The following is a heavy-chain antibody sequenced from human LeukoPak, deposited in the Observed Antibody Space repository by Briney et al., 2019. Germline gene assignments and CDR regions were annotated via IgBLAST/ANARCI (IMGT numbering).Heavy chain of an antibody. CDR2: IYWDDDK. CDR3: AHSSRKSSSSDIYYYYGMDV. CDR1: GFSLRTGGGG. J-gene: IGHJ6*04. Sequence: SGPTLVQPTRTLTLTCTFSGFSLRTGGGGGGWIRHPPVKALEWLALIYWDDDKRYSPSLKSRLTITKDTSKHQVVLTMTNMDPVDTATYYCAHSSRKSSSSDIYYYYGMDVWGKGTTVTVSS. V-gene: IGHV2-5*02. D-gene: IGHD6-13*01.